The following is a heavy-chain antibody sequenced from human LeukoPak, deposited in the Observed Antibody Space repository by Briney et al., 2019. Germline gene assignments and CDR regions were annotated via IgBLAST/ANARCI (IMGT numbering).Heavy chain of an antibody. CDR1: GDIFIGRY. Sequence: ASVKVSCKASGDIFIGRYLHWVRQAPGQGLEWMGWINPNSGGTNYAHKFQGRVTMTRDTSINIVYMEVNTLTSDDTAVYYCALSSKDTVLVPTAQEGFDSWGQGSLVTVSS. CDR2: INPNSGGT. J-gene: IGHJ4*02. CDR3: ALSSKDTVLVPTAQEGFDS. V-gene: IGHV1-2*02. D-gene: IGHD2-15*01.